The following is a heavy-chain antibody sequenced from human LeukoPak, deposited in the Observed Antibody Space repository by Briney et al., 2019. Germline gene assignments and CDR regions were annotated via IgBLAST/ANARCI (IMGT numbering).Heavy chain of an antibody. D-gene: IGHD2-2*01. V-gene: IGHV3-48*03. CDR1: GFTLSSYE. Sequence: GESLRLSCVASGFTLSSYEMNWVRQAPGKGLDWVSYISSSGSTIYYADSVKGRFTISRDNAKNSLYLQMNSLRAEDTAVYYCAKGYCSSTSCYRYWGQGTLVTVSS. J-gene: IGHJ4*02. CDR2: ISSSGSTI. CDR3: AKGYCSSTSCYRY.